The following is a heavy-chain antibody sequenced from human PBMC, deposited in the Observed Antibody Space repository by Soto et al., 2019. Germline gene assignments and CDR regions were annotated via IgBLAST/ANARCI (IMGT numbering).Heavy chain of an antibody. Sequence: QITLKESGPTLVKPTQTVTLTCTFFGFSLSTTVVGVAWIRQPPGKAPEWLALIYWNDYKRYSPSLQSGFSITTHTSKRQVVLTVINVDAVDTATYYCYLLKRGSSEMARVDDSWGQGAMVTGST. CDR2: IYWNDYK. J-gene: IGHJ4*02. V-gene: IGHV2-5*01. CDR3: YLLKRGSSEMARVDDS. CDR1: GFSLSTTVVG. D-gene: IGHD1-26*01.